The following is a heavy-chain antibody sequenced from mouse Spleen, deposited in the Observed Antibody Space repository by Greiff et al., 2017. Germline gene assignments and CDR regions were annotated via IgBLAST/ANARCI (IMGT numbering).Heavy chain of an antibody. Sequence: EVKLMESGGGLVKPGGSLKLSCAASGFTFSSYTMSWVRQTPAKRLEWVATISSGGGNTYYPDSVKGRFTISRDNARNTLYLQMTSLRSEDTAMYYCARKGLYDGYLWFAYWGQGTLVTVSA. CDR1: GFTFSSYT. CDR2: ISSGGGNT. J-gene: IGHJ3*01. D-gene: IGHD2-3*01. CDR3: ARKGLYDGYLWFAY. V-gene: IGHV5-9*04.